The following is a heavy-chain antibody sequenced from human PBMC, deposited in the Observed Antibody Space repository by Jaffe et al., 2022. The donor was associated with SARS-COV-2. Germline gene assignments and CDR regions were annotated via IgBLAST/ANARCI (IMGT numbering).Heavy chain of an antibody. CDR1: GFTFSSYG. V-gene: IGHV3-33*01. CDR2: IWYDGSNK. Sequence: QVQLVESGGGVVQPGRSLRLSCAASGFTFSSYGMHWVRQAPGKGLEWVAVIWYDGSNKYYADSVKGRFTISRDNSKNTLYLQMNSLRAEDTAVYYCAREKLVEYSSSYCLDYWGQGTLVTVSS. J-gene: IGHJ4*02. CDR3: AREKLVEYSSSYCLDY. D-gene: IGHD6-6*01.